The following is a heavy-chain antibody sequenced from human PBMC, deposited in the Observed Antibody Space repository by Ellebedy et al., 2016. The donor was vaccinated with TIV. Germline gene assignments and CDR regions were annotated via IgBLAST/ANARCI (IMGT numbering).Heavy chain of an antibody. Sequence: GESLKISCAASGFTFSIYAMTWVRRAPGRGLEWVSTISGSGDGTYYADSVKGRFTISRDNSKNTLYLQMNSLRAEDTAVYYCARWNGADSVFGYWGQGTLVTVSS. CDR3: ARWNGADSVFGY. V-gene: IGHV3-23*01. D-gene: IGHD1-1*01. CDR1: GFTFSIYA. CDR2: ISGSGDGT. J-gene: IGHJ4*02.